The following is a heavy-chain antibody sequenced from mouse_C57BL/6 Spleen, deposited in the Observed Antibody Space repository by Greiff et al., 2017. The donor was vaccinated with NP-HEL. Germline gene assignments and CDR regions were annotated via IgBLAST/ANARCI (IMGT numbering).Heavy chain of an antibody. CDR3: ARFYGYDYYAMDY. V-gene: IGHV1-61*01. J-gene: IGHJ4*01. D-gene: IGHD2-2*01. CDR1: GYTFTSYW. Sequence: VQLQQPGAELVRPGSSVKLSCKASGYTFTSYWMDWVKQRPGQGLEWIGNIYPSDSEPHYNQKFKDKATLTVDKSSSTAYMQLSSLTSEDSAVYYCARFYGYDYYAMDYWGQGTSVTVSS. CDR2: IYPSDSEP.